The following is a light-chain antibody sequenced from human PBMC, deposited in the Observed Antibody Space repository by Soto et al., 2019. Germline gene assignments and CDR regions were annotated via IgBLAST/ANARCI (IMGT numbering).Light chain of an antibody. Sequence: DIQMTQSPSTLSASVGDRVTITCRASQSISSWLAWYQQKPGKAPKLLIYKASSLESGVPSRFSGSGTGTEFNLTISSLQPDDFSTYYCQQYNSYWWTFGQGPKVEIK. CDR1: QSISSW. V-gene: IGKV1-5*03. J-gene: IGKJ1*01. CDR3: QQYNSYWWT. CDR2: KAS.